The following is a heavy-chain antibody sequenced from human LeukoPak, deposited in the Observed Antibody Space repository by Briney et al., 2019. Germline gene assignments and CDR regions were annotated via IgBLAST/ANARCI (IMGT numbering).Heavy chain of an antibody. V-gene: IGHV3-7*01. CDR3: ARRESIVVVPAASTGGYFDY. CDR1: GFTCSSYW. CDR2: IKQDGSEK. D-gene: IGHD2-2*01. Sequence: GGSLRLSCAASGFTCSSYWMSWVRQAPGKGLEWVANIKQDGSEKYYVDSVKGRFTISRDNAKNSLYLQMNSLRAEDTAVYYCARRESIVVVPAASTGGYFDYWGQGTLVTVSS. J-gene: IGHJ4*02.